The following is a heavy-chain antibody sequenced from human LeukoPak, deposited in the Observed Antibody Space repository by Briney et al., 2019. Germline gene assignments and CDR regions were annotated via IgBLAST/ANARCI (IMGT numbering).Heavy chain of an antibody. CDR1: GGSISSYY. V-gene: IGHV4-59*08. D-gene: IGHD6-19*01. CDR2: IYYSGST. CDR3: ARHIAVAGTVYYYYYMDV. Sequence: SETLSLTCTVSGGSISSYYWSWIRQPPGKGLEWIGYIYYSGSTNYNPSLKSRVTISVDTSKNQFSLKLSSVTAADTAVYYCARHIAVAGTVYYYYYMDVWGKGTTVTVSS. J-gene: IGHJ6*03.